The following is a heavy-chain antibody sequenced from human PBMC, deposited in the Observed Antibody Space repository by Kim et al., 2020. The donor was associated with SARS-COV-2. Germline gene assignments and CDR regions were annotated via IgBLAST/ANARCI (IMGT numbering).Heavy chain of an antibody. CDR3: ARTHKGTYYYYGMDV. Sequence: GGSLRLSCAASGFTFSSYAMHWVRQAPGKGLEWVAVISYDGSNKYYADSVKGRFTISRDNSKNTLYLQMNSLRAEDTAVYYCARTHKGTYYYYGMDVWGQGDTVTVSS. V-gene: IGHV3-30-3*01. CDR2: ISYDGSNK. J-gene: IGHJ6*02. CDR1: GFTFSSYA. D-gene: IGHD3-10*02.